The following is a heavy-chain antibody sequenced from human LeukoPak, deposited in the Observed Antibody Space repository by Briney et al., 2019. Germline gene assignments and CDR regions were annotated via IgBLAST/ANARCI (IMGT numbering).Heavy chain of an antibody. CDR1: GYTFTSNY. CDR3: ARAFERITMIVVVIGGFDY. D-gene: IGHD3-22*01. CDR2: ISPSGGST. V-gene: IGHV1-46*01. Sequence: ASVKVSCKAFGYTFTSNYMHWVRQAPGQGPEWMGVISPSGGSTTYAQKFQGRVTLTRDMSTSTDYLELSSLRSEDTAVYYCARAFERITMIVVVIGGFDYWGQGTLVTVSS. J-gene: IGHJ4*02.